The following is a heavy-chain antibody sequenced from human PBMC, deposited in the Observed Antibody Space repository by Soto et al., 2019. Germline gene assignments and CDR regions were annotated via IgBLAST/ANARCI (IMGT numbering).Heavy chain of an antibody. CDR2: NYHSGRT. Sequence: SDTLFLTCAASSESINTSKSPRWVRQNPGKGREWSWENYHSGRTNYNPRLKCRFTITEDKSKNQFTLQLSSVTDADTGVYFHAMMIPVYHAHAEGWVIFFDTDIWANGTSDTVS. V-gene: IGHV4-4*02. J-gene: IGHJ6*03. CDR3: AMMIPVYHAHAEGWVIFFDTDI. CDR1: SESINTSKS. D-gene: IGHD3-16*01.